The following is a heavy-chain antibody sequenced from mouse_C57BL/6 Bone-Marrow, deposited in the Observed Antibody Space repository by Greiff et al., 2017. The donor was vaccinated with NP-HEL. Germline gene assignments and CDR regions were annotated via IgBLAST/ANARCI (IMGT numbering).Heavy chain of an antibody. CDR1: GFNIKDDY. D-gene: IGHD1-1*01. CDR3: TTTYYYGSSYEGDY. Sequence: EVKLVESGAELVRPGASVKLSCTASGFNIKDDYMHWVKQRPEQGLEWIGWIDPENGDTEYASKFQGKATITADTSSNTAYLQLSSLTSEDTAVYYCTTTYYYGSSYEGDYWGQGTTLTVSS. CDR2: IDPENGDT. V-gene: IGHV14-4*01. J-gene: IGHJ2*01.